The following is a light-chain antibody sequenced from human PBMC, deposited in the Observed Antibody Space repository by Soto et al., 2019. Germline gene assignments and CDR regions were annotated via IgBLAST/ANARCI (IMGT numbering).Light chain of an antibody. V-gene: IGLV2-14*01. CDR2: DVS. CDR1: SSDIGDDYY. J-gene: IGLJ1*01. Sequence: QSVLTQPASVSGSPGQSITISCTGTSSDIGDDYYVSWYQQYPGKVPKVLIYDVSNRPSGVSNRFSGSKSGNTASLTISGLQSEDEADYYCSSYTNSTTSKVFGTGTKVTVL. CDR3: SSYTNSTTSKV.